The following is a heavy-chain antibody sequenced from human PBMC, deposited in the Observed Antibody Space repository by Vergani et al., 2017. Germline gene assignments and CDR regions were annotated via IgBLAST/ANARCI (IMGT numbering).Heavy chain of an antibody. D-gene: IGHD1-1*01. V-gene: IGHV1-2*02. CDR2: VNPNSGGT. Sequence: QVQLVQSGAEVKKPGASVKVSCKTSGFTFIGYYIHWVRQAPGQGLEWMGWVNPNSGGTNYAQKFQGRVTMTRDTSISTAYMELNRRKSDDTAMYYCAREWQRTPKNWGQGTLVTVSS. CDR1: GFTFIGYY. J-gene: IGHJ4*02. CDR3: AREWQRTPKN.